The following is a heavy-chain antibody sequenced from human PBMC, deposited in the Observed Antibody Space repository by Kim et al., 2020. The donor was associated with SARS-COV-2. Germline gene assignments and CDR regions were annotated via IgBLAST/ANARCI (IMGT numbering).Heavy chain of an antibody. CDR3: ARDLAGYWGYSSPLSGSFDP. V-gene: IGHV1-69*13. J-gene: IGHJ5*02. D-gene: IGHD6-13*01. CDR2: IIPIFGTA. CDR1: GGTFSSYA. Sequence: SVKVSCKASGGTFSSYAISWVRQAPGQGLEWMGGIIPIFGTANYAQKFQGRVTITADESTSTAYMELSSLRSEDTAVYYCARDLAGYWGYSSPLSGSFDPWGQGTLVTVSS.